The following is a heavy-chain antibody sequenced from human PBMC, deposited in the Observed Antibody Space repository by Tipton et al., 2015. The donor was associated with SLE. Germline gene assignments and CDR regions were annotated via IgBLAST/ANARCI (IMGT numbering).Heavy chain of an antibody. CDR3: ARHDFDDNGYYLHYFEY. CDR2: ISHSGNI. J-gene: IGHJ4*02. CDR1: GFSISSGYF. D-gene: IGHD3-22*01. V-gene: IGHV4-38-2*02. Sequence: TLSLTCTVSGFSISSGYFWGWIRQSPEKGLEWIGSISHSGNIYYNPSLKSRVSMSIDTSRNEVFLRLSSVTAADTAVYYCARHDFDDNGYYLHYFEYWGQGTLVTVST.